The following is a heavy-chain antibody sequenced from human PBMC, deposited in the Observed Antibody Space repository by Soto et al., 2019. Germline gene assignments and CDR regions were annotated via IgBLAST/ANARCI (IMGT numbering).Heavy chain of an antibody. Sequence: GASVKVSCKTSGGTFSSYAISWVRQAPGQGLEWMGGIIPMFGTANYAQKFQGRVTITADESTSTAYMELSSLRSEDTAVYYCARSRANYDDSRGYYYSTFDYWGQGTLVTVSS. CDR2: IIPMFGTA. D-gene: IGHD3-22*01. CDR1: GGTFSSYA. V-gene: IGHV1-69*13. J-gene: IGHJ4*02. CDR3: ARSRANYDDSRGYYYSTFDY.